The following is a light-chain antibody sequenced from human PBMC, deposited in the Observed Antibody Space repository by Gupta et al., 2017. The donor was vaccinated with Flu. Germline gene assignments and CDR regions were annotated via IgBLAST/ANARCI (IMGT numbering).Light chain of an antibody. V-gene: IGKV1-39*01. Sequence: DIQMTQSPSSLSASVGDRVTITCRASQSISSYLNWYQQKPGKAPKLLIYAASSWQSGVPSRFSGSGYGKDVTLTISSRQQEEFAAYYCHQNDSNPQCIFGQGTKVEIK. CDR3: HQNDSNPQCI. CDR1: QSISSY. J-gene: IGKJ2*02. CDR2: AAS.